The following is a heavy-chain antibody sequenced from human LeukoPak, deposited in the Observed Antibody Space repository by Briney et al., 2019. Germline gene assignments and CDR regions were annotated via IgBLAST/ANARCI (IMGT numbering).Heavy chain of an antibody. CDR2: MNPNSGNT. CDR3: AKNTSSSPWFDP. D-gene: IGHD6-6*01. Sequence: ASVKVSCKASGYTFTSYDINWVRQATGQGLEWMGWMNPNSGNTGYAQKFQGRVTMTRNTSISTAYMELSSLRSADTAVYYCAKNTSSSPWFDPWGQGTLVTVSS. CDR1: GYTFTSYD. J-gene: IGHJ5*02. V-gene: IGHV1-8*01.